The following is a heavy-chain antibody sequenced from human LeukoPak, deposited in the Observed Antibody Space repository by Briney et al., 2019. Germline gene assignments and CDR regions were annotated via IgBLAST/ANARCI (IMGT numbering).Heavy chain of an antibody. CDR1: GYTFTSYD. CDR2: MNPNSGNT. V-gene: IGHV1-8*01. D-gene: IGHD3-10*01. CDR3: ARTPLYGSAVIDY. J-gene: IGHJ4*02. Sequence: XSVKVSCKASGYTFTSYDINWVRQATGQGLEWMRWMNPNSGNTGYAQKFQGRVTMTRDTSISTAYMELSRLRSDDTAVYYCARTPLYGSAVIDYWGQGTLVTVSS.